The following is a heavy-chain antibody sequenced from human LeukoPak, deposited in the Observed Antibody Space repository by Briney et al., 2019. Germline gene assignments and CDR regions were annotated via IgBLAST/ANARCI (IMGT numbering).Heavy chain of an antibody. CDR1: GGTFSSYA. Sequence: SVKVSCKASGGTFSSYATSWVRQAPGQGLEWMGRIIPIFGIANYAQKFQGRVTITADKSTSTAYMELSSLRSEDTAVYYCARDWAVAGSEYFQHWGQGTLVTVSS. CDR2: IIPIFGIA. J-gene: IGHJ1*01. CDR3: ARDWAVAGSEYFQH. V-gene: IGHV1-69*04. D-gene: IGHD6-19*01.